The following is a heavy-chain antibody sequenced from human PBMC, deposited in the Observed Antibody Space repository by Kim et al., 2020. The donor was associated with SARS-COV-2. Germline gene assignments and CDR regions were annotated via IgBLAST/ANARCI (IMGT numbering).Heavy chain of an antibody. CDR1: GGSISSYY. D-gene: IGHD3-9*01. Sequence: SETLSLTCTVSGGSISSYYWSWIRQPPGKGLEWIGYIYYSGSTNYNPSLKSRVTISVDTSKNQFSLKLSSVTAADTAVYYCARGGRPYDIWTGRRFDPWGQGTLVTVSS. J-gene: IGHJ5*02. CDR2: IYYSGST. V-gene: IGHV4-59*01. CDR3: ARGGRPYDIWTGRRFDP.